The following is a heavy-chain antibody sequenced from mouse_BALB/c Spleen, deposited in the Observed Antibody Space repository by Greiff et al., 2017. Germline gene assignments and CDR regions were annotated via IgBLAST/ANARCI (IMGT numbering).Heavy chain of an antibody. J-gene: IGHJ4*01. CDR3: ARGGWLPRGYAMDY. V-gene: IGHV5-17*02. D-gene: IGHD2-2*01. CDR1: GFTFSSFG. Sequence: EVQGVESGGGLVQPGGSRKLSCAASGFTFSSFGMHWVRQAPEKGLEWVAYISSGSSTIYYADTVKGRFTISRDNPKNTLFLQMTSLRSEDTAMYYSARGGWLPRGYAMDYWGQGTSVTVSS. CDR2: ISSGSSTI.